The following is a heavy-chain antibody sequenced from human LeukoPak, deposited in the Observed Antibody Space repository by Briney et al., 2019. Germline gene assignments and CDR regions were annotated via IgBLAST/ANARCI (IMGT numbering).Heavy chain of an antibody. CDR3: GRDIQLSY. D-gene: IGHD1-1*01. Sequence: GGSLRLSCAASGFTFSSHSMNWVRQAPGKGLEWVSSISTSSSYIYSADSVKSRFTISRDNSNTTLYLQMGSLRAGDTAVYFCGRDIQLSYLGQGALVTVSS. CDR1: GFTFSSHS. CDR2: ISTSSSYI. V-gene: IGHV3-21*04. J-gene: IGHJ4*02.